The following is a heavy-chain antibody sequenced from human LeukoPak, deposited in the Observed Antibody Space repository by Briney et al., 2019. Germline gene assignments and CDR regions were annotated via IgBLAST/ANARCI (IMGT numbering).Heavy chain of an antibody. V-gene: IGHV1-2*02. J-gene: IGHJ4*02. CDR1: GYTFTGYY. Sequence: ASVKVSCKASGYTFTGYYMHWVRQAPGQGLEWMGWINPNSGGTNYAQKFQGRVTMTRDTSISTAYMELSRLRSDDTAVYYCARGALPACYYDSSGYPIDYWGQGTLVTVSS. CDR3: ARGALPACYYDSSGYPIDY. CDR2: INPNSGGT. D-gene: IGHD3-22*01.